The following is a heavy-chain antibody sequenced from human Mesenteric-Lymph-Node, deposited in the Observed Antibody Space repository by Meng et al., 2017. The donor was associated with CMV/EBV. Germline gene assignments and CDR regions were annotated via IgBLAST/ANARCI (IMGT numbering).Heavy chain of an antibody. CDR2: IRYDGSNK. CDR1: GFTFSSYG. V-gene: IGHV3-30*02. J-gene: IGHJ6*02. Sequence: GGSLRLSCAASGFTFSSYGMHWVRQAPGKGLEWVAFIRYDGSNKYYADSVKGRFTISRDNAKNTLYLQMNSLRAEDTAVYYCARDRGHDFWSGYHGLYYYGMDVWGQGTTVTVSS. CDR3: ARDRGHDFWSGYHGLYYYGMDV. D-gene: IGHD3-3*01.